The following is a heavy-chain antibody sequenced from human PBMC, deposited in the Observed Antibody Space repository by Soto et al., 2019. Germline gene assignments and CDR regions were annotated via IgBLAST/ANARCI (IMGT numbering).Heavy chain of an antibody. CDR1: GYTFTSYG. J-gene: IGHJ5*02. V-gene: IGHV1-18*01. D-gene: IGHD2-15*01. Sequence: QVQLVQSGAEVKKPGASVKVSCKASGYTFTSYGISWVRQAPGQGLDWMGWISAYNGNTNYAQKLQGRVTMTTDTSTSTAYMELTSLRSDDTAVYYCARGVDVVVAATLSRWFDPWGQGTLVTVSS. CDR3: ARGVDVVVAATLSRWFDP. CDR2: ISAYNGNT.